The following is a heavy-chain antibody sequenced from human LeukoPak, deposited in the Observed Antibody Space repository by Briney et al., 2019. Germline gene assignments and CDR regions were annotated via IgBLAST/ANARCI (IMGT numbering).Heavy chain of an antibody. CDR1: GDSVSSNSAA. CDR2: TYYRSKWYN. Sequence: SQTLSLTCAISGDSVSSNSAAWNWIRQSPSRGLEWLGRTYYRSKWYNDYAVSVKSRITINPDTSKNQFSLKLSSVTAADTAVYYCARVQGASSWYGGNWFDPWGQGTLVTVSS. D-gene: IGHD6-13*01. CDR3: ARVQGASSWYGGNWFDP. J-gene: IGHJ5*02. V-gene: IGHV6-1*01.